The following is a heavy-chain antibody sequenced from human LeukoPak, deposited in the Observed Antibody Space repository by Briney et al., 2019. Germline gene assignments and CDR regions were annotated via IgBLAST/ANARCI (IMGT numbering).Heavy chain of an antibody. Sequence: GASVKVSCKASGYTFTSYGISWVRQATGQGLEWMGWISAYNGNTNYAQKLQGRVTMTTDTSTSTAYMELRSLRSDDTAVYYCARDYRGRWEPTEFDYWGQGTLVTVSS. CDR3: ARDYRGRWEPTEFDY. CDR1: GYTFTSYG. J-gene: IGHJ4*02. V-gene: IGHV1-18*01. D-gene: IGHD1-26*01. CDR2: ISAYNGNT.